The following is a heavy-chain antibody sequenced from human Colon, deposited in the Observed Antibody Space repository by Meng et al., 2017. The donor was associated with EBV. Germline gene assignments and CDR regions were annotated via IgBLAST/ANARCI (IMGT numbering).Heavy chain of an antibody. CDR2: IYHNGQT. V-gene: IGHV4-4*02. CDR1: GTSISTSNG. J-gene: IGHJ5*02. D-gene: IGHD2-8*02. Sequence: QLCLQGSGAGLVKPSGTPSLTCAVSGTSISTSNGWSWIRQSPGEGLEWIGAIYHNGQTNYNPSLKSRVSMSVDESKNEFSLNLKSVTAADTAVYYCARDGGVTHIPWGQGVLVTVSS. CDR3: ARDGGVTHIP.